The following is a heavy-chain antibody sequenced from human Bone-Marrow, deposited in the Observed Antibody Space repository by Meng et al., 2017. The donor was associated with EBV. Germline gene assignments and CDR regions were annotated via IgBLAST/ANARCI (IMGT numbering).Heavy chain of an antibody. V-gene: IGHV1-3*01. D-gene: IGHD1-14*01. Sequence: QVQLVQSGAEVKKPXXSVKVSCKTSGYDFNIYFMHWVRQAPGQGLEWMGWISADDGRTKYSEKFLGRVSFTRDTSASTAYMELTSLNSEDTAVYYCARVFRTGLDYWGQGSLVTVSS. CDR2: ISADDGRT. CDR3: ARVFRTGLDY. CDR1: GYDFNIYF. J-gene: IGHJ4*02.